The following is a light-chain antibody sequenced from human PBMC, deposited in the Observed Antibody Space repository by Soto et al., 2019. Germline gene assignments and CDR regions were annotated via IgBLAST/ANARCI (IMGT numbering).Light chain of an antibody. J-gene: IGKJ1*01. CDR2: GAS. Sequence: EIVLTQSPGTLSLSPGERATLSCRAGQSVSRYLAWYQQKPGQAPRLLIYGASSRATGIPDRFSGSGSGTDFTLTITRREPEDFAVYYCQHYGSSPWTFGQGTKVEIK. V-gene: IGKV3-20*01. CDR1: QSVSRY. CDR3: QHYGSSPWT.